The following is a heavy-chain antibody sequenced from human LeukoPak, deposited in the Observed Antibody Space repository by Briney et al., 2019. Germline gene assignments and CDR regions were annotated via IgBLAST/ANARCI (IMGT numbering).Heavy chain of an antibody. Sequence: GRSLRLSCAASGFTFSSYAMHWVRQAPAQGLEWVAVISSNGSNTYYVDSVKGRFTISRDNSKNTLYLQMDSLRAEDTAMYYCAKDRDPPREYCNGGSCYTFDYWGQGSLVTVSS. V-gene: IGHV3-30*18. CDR1: GFTFSSYA. CDR3: AKDRDPPREYCNGGSCYTFDY. J-gene: IGHJ4*02. CDR2: ISSNGSNT. D-gene: IGHD2-15*01.